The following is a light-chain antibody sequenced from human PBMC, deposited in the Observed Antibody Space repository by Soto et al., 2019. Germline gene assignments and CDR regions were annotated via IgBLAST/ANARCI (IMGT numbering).Light chain of an antibody. J-gene: IGKJ4*01. CDR2: DAS. CDR3: QQRSRWPLP. CDR1: QNIYNN. Sequence: ELVMTQSPAILSVSTWERATLACIASQNIYNNLGWYQQKPGQAPRLLISDASTRATGVPARFSGSGSGTDFSLTISSLQPEDFAVYYCQQRSRWPLPFAGGTKVDIK. V-gene: IGKV3-11*01.